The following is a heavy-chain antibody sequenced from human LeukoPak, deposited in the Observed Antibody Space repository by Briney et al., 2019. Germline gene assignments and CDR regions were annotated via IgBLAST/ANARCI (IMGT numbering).Heavy chain of an antibody. CDR2: ISGSGGST. V-gene: IGHV3-23*01. CDR1: GFTFSSYA. D-gene: IGHD3-10*01. Sequence: GGSLRFFCVASGFTFSSYAMSWVRQAPGKGLEWVSAISGSGGSTYYADSVKGRFTITRDNSKNTLHLQMNSLRAEDTAVCYCAKSEGSGSYYIDYWGQGTLVTVSS. J-gene: IGHJ4*02. CDR3: AKSEGSGSYYIDY.